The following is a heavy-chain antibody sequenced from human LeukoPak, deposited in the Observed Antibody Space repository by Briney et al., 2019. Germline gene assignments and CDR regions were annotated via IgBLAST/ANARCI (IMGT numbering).Heavy chain of an antibody. D-gene: IGHD3-3*01. CDR1: GYTFTSYG. CDR2: ISAYNGNT. J-gene: IGHJ6*03. V-gene: IGHV1-18*01. Sequence: GASVKVSCKASGYTFTSYGISWVRQAPGQGLEWMGWISAYNGNTNYAQKLQGRVTMTTDTSTSTAYMELRSLRSDDTAVYYCARSYDFWSGYLTYYYYMDVWGKGTTVTVSS. CDR3: ARSYDFWSGYLTYYYYMDV.